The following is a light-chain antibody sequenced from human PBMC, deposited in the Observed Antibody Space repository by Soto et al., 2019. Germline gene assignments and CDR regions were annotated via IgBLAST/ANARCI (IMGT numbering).Light chain of an antibody. V-gene: IGKV1-27*01. CDR2: ATS. CDR1: QRINHY. Sequence: DIQMTESPSSLSACLGDRVTSTCRASQRINHYFAWFQQKPGKAHKLLIYATSTFQSGVPSRFSSSGFGPDFTLTLSSLQPQDVATYYSQKHNSAPLFFGPGTKVDIK. CDR3: QKHNSAPLF. J-gene: IGKJ3*01.